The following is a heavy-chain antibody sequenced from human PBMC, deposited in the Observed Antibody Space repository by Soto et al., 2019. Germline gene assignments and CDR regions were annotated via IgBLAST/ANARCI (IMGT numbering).Heavy chain of an antibody. D-gene: IGHD2-15*01. V-gene: IGHV4-59*01. CDR1: GASISRYY. J-gene: IGHJ4*02. Sequence: SETLSLTCTVSGASISRYYWSWIRQSPGKGLEWIGYLYNTGSTIYNPSLKSRVTISVDTSKNQFSLTMNSVTAADTAVYYCATLPPRIEVTVLPMPIWGQGTLVTVSS. CDR2: LYNTGST. CDR3: ATLPPRIEVTVLPMPI.